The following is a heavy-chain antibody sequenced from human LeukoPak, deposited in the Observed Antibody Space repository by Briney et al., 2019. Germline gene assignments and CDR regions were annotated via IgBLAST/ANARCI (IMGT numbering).Heavy chain of an antibody. D-gene: IGHD5-24*01. J-gene: IGHJ4*02. V-gene: IGHV3-23*01. Sequence: GGSLRLSCAASGFTFRNYWMHWVRQAPGKGLEWVSAISGSGGSTYYADSVKGRFTISRDNSKNTLYLQMNSLRAEDTAVYYCAKDLAEMATIIDYWGQGTLVTVSS. CDR2: ISGSGGST. CDR3: AKDLAEMATIIDY. CDR1: GFTFRNYW.